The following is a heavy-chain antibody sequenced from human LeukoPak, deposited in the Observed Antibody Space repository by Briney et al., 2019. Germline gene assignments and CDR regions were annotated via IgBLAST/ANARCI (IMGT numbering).Heavy chain of an antibody. CDR2: ISSSSSYI. Sequence: GGSLRLSCAASGFTFSSHWMSWVRQAPGKGLEWVSSISSSSSYIYYADSVKGRFTISRDNAKNSLYLQMNSLRAEDTAVYYCAARYSGSYDRDYWGQGTLVTVSS. CDR3: AARYSGSYDRDY. CDR1: GFTFSSHW. V-gene: IGHV3-21*01. J-gene: IGHJ4*02. D-gene: IGHD1-26*01.